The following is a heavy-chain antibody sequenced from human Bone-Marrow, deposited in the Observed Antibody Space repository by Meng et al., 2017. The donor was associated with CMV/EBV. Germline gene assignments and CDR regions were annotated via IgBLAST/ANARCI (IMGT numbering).Heavy chain of an antibody. CDR2: ISSSGSTI. V-gene: IGHV3-11*01. CDR1: GFTFSDYY. D-gene: IGHD3-3*01. CDR3: AGITIFGVVAGY. Sequence: GESLKISCAASGFTFSDYYMSWIRQAPGTGLEWVSYISSSGSTIYYADSVKGRFTISRDNAKNSLYLQMNSLRAEDTAVYYCAGITIFGVVAGYWGQGTLVTVSS. J-gene: IGHJ4*02.